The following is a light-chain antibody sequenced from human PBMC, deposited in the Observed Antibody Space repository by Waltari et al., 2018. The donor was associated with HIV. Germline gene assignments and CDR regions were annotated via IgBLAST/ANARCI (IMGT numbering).Light chain of an antibody. V-gene: IGLV2-23*02. CDR2: EFT. Sequence: QSALTQSASVSGSPGQSITISCTGTSSDVGAYTLVSWYQQHPGEVPKLLIYEFTKRPSGGSTRFSGSKSGNTASLTISGLQAEDEADYYCCSYAGSGLVFGGGTKLTVL. CDR3: CSYAGSGLV. CDR1: SSDVGAYTL. J-gene: IGLJ3*02.